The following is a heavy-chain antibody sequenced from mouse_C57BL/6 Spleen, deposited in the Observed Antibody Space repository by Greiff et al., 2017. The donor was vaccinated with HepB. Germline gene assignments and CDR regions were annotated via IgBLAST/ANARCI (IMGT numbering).Heavy chain of an antibody. CDR2: IDPSDSYT. CDR1: GYTFTSYW. J-gene: IGHJ1*03. CDR3: ARGEDYGNSYWYFDV. Sequence: QVQLQQPGAELVMPGASVKLSCKASGYTFTSYWMHWVKQRPGQGLEWIGEIDPSDSYTNYNQKFKGKSTLTVDKSSSTAYMQLSSLTSEDSAVYYCARGEDYGNSYWYFDVWGTGTTVTVSS. D-gene: IGHD2-1*01. V-gene: IGHV1-69*01.